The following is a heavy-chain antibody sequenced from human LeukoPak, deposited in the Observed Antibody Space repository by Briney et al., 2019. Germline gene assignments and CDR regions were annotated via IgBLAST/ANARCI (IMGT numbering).Heavy chain of an antibody. CDR3: ARGEEYNSGTVHFDY. Sequence: SETLSLTCPVSSGSISSGVYYWSWIRQHPGKGLEWIGYIYYSGSTYYNPSLKSRVTISVDTSKNQFSLSLTSVTAADTAVYYCARGEEYNSGTVHFDYWGQGILVTVSS. J-gene: IGHJ4*02. CDR1: SGSISSGVYY. CDR2: IYYSGST. V-gene: IGHV4-31*03. D-gene: IGHD3-10*01.